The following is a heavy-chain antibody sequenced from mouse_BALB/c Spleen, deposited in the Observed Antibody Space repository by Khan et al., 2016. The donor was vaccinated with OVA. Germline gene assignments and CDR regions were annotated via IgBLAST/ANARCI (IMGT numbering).Heavy chain of an antibody. J-gene: IGHJ2*01. CDR2: INPSTGYT. V-gene: IGHV1-7*01. CDR1: GYTFINYW. D-gene: IGHD1-1*01. CDR3: ARRGLRWDFDY. Sequence: QLQQSGAELAKPGASVKMSCKASGYTFINYWILWIKQRPGQGLEWIGYINPSTGYTEYNQNFKDKATLTADITSSTAYMQLSSLTSEDSAVYYCARRGLRWDFDYWGQGTTLTVAS.